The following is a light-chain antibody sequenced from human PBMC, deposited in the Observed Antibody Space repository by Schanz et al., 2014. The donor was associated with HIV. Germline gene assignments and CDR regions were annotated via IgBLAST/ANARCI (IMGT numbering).Light chain of an antibody. V-gene: IGLV2-14*03. Sequence: QSVLTQPASVSGSPGQSITISCTGTSSDVGAYKSVSWYQQHPGKAPKLIIYDVSNRPSGVSDRFSGSKSGDTASLTISGLQAEDEAEYFCTLSSTNTCVFGGGTKLTVL. CDR2: DVS. J-gene: IGLJ3*02. CDR1: SSDVGAYKS. CDR3: TLSSTNTCV.